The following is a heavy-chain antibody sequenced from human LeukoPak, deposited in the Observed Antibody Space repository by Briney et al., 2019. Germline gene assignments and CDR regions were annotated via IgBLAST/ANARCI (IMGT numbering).Heavy chain of an antibody. D-gene: IGHD1-1*01. CDR1: GGTFSSYA. Sequence: GASVKVSCKASGGTFSSYAISWLRQAPGQGLEWMGRIIPILGIANYAQKFQGRVTITADKSTSTAYMELSSLRSEDTAVYYCARRPGTTGTTRPYGMDVWGQGTTVTVSS. J-gene: IGHJ6*02. CDR2: IIPILGIA. CDR3: ARRPGTTGTTRPYGMDV. V-gene: IGHV1-69*04.